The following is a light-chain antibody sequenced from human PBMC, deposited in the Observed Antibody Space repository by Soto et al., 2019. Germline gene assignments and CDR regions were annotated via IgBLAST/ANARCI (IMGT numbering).Light chain of an antibody. V-gene: IGLV3-21*02. CDR1: NIGSES. J-gene: IGLJ2*01. Sequence: SYELTQPPSVSVAPGQTARIICGGNNIGSESVHWYQQKPGQAPVLVVYDDNDRPSGIPERFSGSNSGNTATLSISRVEAGDEADYYCHVWDRSSDRVVFGGGTKVTVL. CDR2: DDN. CDR3: HVWDRSSDRVV.